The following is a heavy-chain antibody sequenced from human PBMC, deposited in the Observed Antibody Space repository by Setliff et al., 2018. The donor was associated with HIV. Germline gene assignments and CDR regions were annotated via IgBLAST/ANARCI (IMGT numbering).Heavy chain of an antibody. Sequence: GGSLRLSCGASGFTFRDYLMIWVRQAPGKGLECVANIKQDGSEKYYVDSVKGRFTISRDNGKNSLYLQMNSLRAEDTAVYYCASSGYNYGGYYMDVWGKGTTVTVSS. J-gene: IGHJ6*03. CDR1: GFTFRDYL. CDR3: ASSGYNYGGYYMDV. CDR2: IKQDGSEK. V-gene: IGHV3-7*03. D-gene: IGHD5-18*01.